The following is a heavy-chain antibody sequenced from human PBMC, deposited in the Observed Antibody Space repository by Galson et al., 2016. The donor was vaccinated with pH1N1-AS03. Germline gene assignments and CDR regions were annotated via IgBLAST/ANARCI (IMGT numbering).Heavy chain of an antibody. CDR3: ATGLSVAGTPYEYYGVDV. CDR1: GYTLTELS. D-gene: IGHD6-19*01. CDR2: FDPEDGEA. Sequence: SVKVSCKVSGYTLTELSMHWVRQGPGKGLEWMGGFDPEDGEAIYAQKFQGRVTLTVDTSTDTAYMEVSRLKSEDTAVYYCATGLSVAGTPYEYYGVDVWGQGTTVTVSS. V-gene: IGHV1-24*01. J-gene: IGHJ6*02.